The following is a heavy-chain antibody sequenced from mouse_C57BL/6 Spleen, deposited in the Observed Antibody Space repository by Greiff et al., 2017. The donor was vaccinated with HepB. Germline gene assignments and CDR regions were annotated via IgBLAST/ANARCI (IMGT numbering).Heavy chain of an antibody. CDR1: GYAFSSSW. V-gene: IGHV1-82*01. J-gene: IGHJ3*01. CDR2: IYPGDGDT. CDR3: ATNYDGYFAWFAY. Sequence: QVQLKQSGPELVKPGASVKISCKASGYAFSSSWMNWVKQRPGKGLEWIGRIYPGDGDTNYNGKFKGKATLTADKSSSTAYMQLSSLTSEDSAVYFCATNYDGYFAWFAYWGQGTLVTVSA. D-gene: IGHD2-3*01.